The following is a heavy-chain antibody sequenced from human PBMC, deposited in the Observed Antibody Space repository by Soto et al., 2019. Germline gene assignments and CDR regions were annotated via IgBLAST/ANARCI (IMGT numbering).Heavy chain of an antibody. V-gene: IGHV1-69*01. Sequence: QVRLEQSGAEVKKPGSSVRVSCQASGGALTSCPIHWVRQAPGQGLEWMGVIDPMFDTSNLAEKFKARVTFTADASTKTVYMDLTSLRSDDTAVYFCATYPRPYNWIDLWGQGTLLTVSS. CDR1: GGALTSCP. J-gene: IGHJ5*02. CDR3: ATYPRPYNWIDL. D-gene: IGHD1-1*01. CDR2: IDPMFDTS.